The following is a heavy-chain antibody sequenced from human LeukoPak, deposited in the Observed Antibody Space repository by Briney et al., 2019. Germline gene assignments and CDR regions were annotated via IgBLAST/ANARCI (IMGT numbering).Heavy chain of an antibody. CDR2: IYDSGDT. V-gene: IGHV4-59*01. J-gene: IGHJ3*02. CDR1: VGSLRSYY. Sequence: PSETLSLTCTVSVGSLRSYYWSWIRQPPGKGLEWIGYIYDSGDTNYSPSLKSRVTISIDTSKNQFSLKLSSVTAADTAVYYCARDTYYYETSSYSSDDAFDIWGQGTMVTVSS. D-gene: IGHD3-22*01. CDR3: ARDTYYYETSSYSSDDAFDI.